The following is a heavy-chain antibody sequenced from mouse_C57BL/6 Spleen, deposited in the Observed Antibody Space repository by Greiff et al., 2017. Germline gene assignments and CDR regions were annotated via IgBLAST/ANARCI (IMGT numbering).Heavy chain of an antibody. CDR2: IYPGDGDT. Sequence: QVQLQQSGPELVKPGASVKISCKASGYAFSSSWMNWVQQRPGKGLEWIGRIYPGDGDTNYNGKFKGKATLTADKSSSTAYLQLSSLTSEDSAVYFCARDYYDYDGYYALDYWGQGTSVTVSS. CDR3: ARDYYDYDGYYALDY. V-gene: IGHV1-82*01. CDR1: GYAFSSSW. J-gene: IGHJ4*01. D-gene: IGHD2-4*01.